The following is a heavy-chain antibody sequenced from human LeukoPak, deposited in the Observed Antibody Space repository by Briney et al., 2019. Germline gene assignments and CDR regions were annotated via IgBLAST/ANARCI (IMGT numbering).Heavy chain of an antibody. Sequence: GGSLRLSCAASGFTFSRVAMHWVRQAPGKGLEWVAIIWDDGSETLYADSVRGRFTISRDNSQNTLYLQMDSLRAEDTALYYCAKEYSGYDFDYWGQGTLVTVSS. CDR2: IWDDGSET. V-gene: IGHV3-33*06. J-gene: IGHJ4*02. CDR1: GFTFSRVA. CDR3: AKEYSGYDFDY. D-gene: IGHD5-12*01.